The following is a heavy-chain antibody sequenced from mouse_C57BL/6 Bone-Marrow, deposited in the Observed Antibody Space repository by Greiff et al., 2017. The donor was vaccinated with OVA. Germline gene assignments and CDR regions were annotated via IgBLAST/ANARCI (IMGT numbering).Heavy chain of an antibody. J-gene: IGHJ2*01. CDR3: ARDAGGNDDY. V-gene: IGHV7-1*01. CDR2: SRTKANDYTT. D-gene: IGHD2-2*01. CDR1: GFTFSDFY. Sequence: EVHVVESGGGLVQSGRSLRLSCATSGFTFSDFYMEWVRQAPGKGLEWIAASRTKANDYTTEYSASVKGRFIVSRDTSQSIRYLQMNPLRAEDTAIDYCARDAGGNDDYWGQGTTLTVSS.